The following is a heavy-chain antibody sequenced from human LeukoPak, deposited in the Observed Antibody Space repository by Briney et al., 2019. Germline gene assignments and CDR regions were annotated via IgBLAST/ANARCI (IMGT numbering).Heavy chain of an antibody. D-gene: IGHD6-13*01. V-gene: IGHV4-61*02. CDR2: IYTSGST. Sequence: PSETLSLTCTVSGGSISSGSYYWSWIRQPAGKGLEWIGRIYTSGSTNYNPSLKSRVTISVDTSKNQFSLKLSSVTAVDTAVYYCARKTNIAAAGTAFDYWGQGTLVTVSS. J-gene: IGHJ4*02. CDR3: ARKTNIAAAGTAFDY. CDR1: GGSISSGSYY.